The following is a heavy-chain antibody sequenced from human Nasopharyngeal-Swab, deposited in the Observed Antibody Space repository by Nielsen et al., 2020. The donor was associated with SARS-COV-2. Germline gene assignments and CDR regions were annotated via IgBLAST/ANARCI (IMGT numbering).Heavy chain of an antibody. V-gene: IGHV4-59*01. CDR2: IYYSGST. D-gene: IGHD3-22*01. CDR1: GGSISSYY. J-gene: IGHJ3*02. CDR3: ARAGRGHYYDSSGYYYGGNDAFDI. Sequence: LRLSCTVSGGSISSYYWSWIRQPPGKGLEWIGYIYYSGSTNYNPSLKSRVTISVDTSKNQFSLKLSSVTAADTAVYYCARAGRGHYYDSSGYYYGGNDAFDIWGQGTMVTVSS.